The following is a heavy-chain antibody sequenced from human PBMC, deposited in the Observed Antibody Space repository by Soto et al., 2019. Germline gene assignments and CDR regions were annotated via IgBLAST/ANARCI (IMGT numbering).Heavy chain of an antibody. CDR1: GLTFNIYA. CDR3: ATVDRWELLPFDY. Sequence: EVQLLESGGGLVQPGGSLRLSCAASGLTFNIYAMSWVRHAPGKGLEWVSGISASGDSTYYADSVKGRFTISRDNSKNTLFLRMNTLRAEDTAIYFCATVDRWELLPFDYWGQGTLVAVSS. D-gene: IGHD1-26*01. V-gene: IGHV3-23*01. J-gene: IGHJ4*02. CDR2: ISASGDST.